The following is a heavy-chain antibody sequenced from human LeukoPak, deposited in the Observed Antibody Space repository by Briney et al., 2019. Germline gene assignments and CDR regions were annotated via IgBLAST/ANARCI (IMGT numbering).Heavy chain of an antibody. Sequence: SETLSLTCTVSGGSISSSSYYWGWIRQPPGKGLEWIGSIYYSGSTYYNPSLKSRVTISVDTSKNQFSLKLNSVTAADTAVYYCARGPPPDFDYWGRGTLVTVSS. CDR2: IYYSGST. V-gene: IGHV4-39*07. J-gene: IGHJ4*02. CDR3: ARGPPPDFDY. CDR1: GGSISSSSYY.